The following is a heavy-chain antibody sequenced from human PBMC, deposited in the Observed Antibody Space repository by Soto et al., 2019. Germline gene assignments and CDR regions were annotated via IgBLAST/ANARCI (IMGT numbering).Heavy chain of an antibody. CDR1: GDSVSSNSAA. Sequence: PSQTLSLTCAISGDSVSSNSAAWNWIRQSPSGGLEWLGRTYYRSKWYNDYAVSVKSRITINPDTSKNQFSLQLNSVTPEDTAVYYCARHTYYYDSSGPDDAFDIWGQGTMVTVSS. CDR2: TYYRSKWYN. D-gene: IGHD3-22*01. V-gene: IGHV6-1*01. CDR3: ARHTYYYDSSGPDDAFDI. J-gene: IGHJ3*02.